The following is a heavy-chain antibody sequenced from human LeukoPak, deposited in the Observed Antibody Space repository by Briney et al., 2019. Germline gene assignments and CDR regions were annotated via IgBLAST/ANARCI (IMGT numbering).Heavy chain of an antibody. J-gene: IGHJ6*03. D-gene: IGHD4-17*01. Sequence: GGSLRPSCAASGFPFRSYAMHWVRQAPGKGLEWVAFIRYDGSYKYYADSVKGRFTISRDNSKNTLSLQMNSLRAEDTAVYYCAKNPYGDYVLDYYSYMDVWGKGTTVTISS. CDR1: GFPFRSYA. CDR3: AKNPYGDYVLDYYSYMDV. V-gene: IGHV3-30*02. CDR2: IRYDGSYK.